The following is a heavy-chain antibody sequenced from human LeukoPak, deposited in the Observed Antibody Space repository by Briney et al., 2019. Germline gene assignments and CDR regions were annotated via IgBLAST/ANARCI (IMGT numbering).Heavy chain of an antibody. CDR2: MNPNSGNT. CDR3: ARNYVSGYGHDY. D-gene: IGHD5-12*01. J-gene: IGHJ4*02. CDR1: GYTFTSYD. Sequence: ASVKVSCKASGYTFTSYDINWVRQATGQGLEWMGWMNPNSGNTGYAQKFQGRVTMTRNTSISTAYMELRSLRSDDTAVYYCARNYVSGYGHDYWGQGTLVTVSS. V-gene: IGHV1-8*01.